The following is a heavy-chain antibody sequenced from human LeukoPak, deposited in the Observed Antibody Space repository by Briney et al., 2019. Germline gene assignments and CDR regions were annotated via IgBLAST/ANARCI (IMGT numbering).Heavy chain of an antibody. CDR1: GFAFSTYN. CDR3: ARGGFDC. D-gene: IGHD3-16*01. J-gene: IGHJ4*02. V-gene: IGHV3-48*02. CDR2: ISTGGRTI. Sequence: PGGPLRLSCAASGFAFSTYNMNWVRQAPGKGLEWVSYISTGGRTINYADSVRGRFTIARDNAKNSLYLQMNSLRDEDTAVYYCARGGFDCWGQGTLVTVSS.